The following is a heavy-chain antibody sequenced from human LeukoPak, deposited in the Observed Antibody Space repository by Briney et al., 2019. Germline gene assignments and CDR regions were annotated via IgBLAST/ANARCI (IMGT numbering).Heavy chain of an antibody. CDR2: ISPSGNAV. CDR3: ARVRVVTAISSVSH. Sequence: GGSLRLSCAASGFKFNDYYMTWIRQAPGKGLEWVSYISPSGNAVFYADSVKGRFTISRDNARRSLYLQMNSLRDEDTAVYYCARVRVVTAISSVSHWGQGTLVTVSS. CDR1: GFKFNDYY. D-gene: IGHD2-21*02. V-gene: IGHV3-11*01. J-gene: IGHJ4*02.